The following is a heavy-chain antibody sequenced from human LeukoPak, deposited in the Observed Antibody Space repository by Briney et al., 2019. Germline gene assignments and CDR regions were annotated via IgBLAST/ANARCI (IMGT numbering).Heavy chain of an antibody. CDR3: ARGSGIDYYGSGSYVDY. J-gene: IGHJ4*02. Sequence: SETLSLTCTVSGGSISNYFWSWVRQPAGKGLEWIGRIYSTGRSDYNPSLKSRITMSVDTSKNQFSLKLSSVTAADTAVYYCARGSGIDYYGSGSYVDYWGQGTLVTVSS. D-gene: IGHD3-10*01. V-gene: IGHV4-4*07. CDR1: GGSISNYF. CDR2: IYSTGRS.